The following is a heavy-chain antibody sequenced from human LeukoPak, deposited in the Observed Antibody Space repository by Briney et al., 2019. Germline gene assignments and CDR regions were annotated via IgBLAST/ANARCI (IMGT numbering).Heavy chain of an antibody. CDR3: TRAALVKWELLPYDY. CDR1: GGTFSSYA. J-gene: IGHJ4*02. D-gene: IGHD1-26*01. V-gene: IGHV1-8*03. CDR2: MNPNSGRT. Sequence: ASVKVSCKASGGTFSSYAISWVRQATGQGLEWMGWMNPNSGRTGYAQNFQGRITITRNTSISTAYMELSSLRSEDTAVYYCTRAALVKWELLPYDYWGQGTLVTVSS.